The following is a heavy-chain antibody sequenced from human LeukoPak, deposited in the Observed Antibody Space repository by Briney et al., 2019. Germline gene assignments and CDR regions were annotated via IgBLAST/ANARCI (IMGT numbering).Heavy chain of an antibody. J-gene: IGHJ6*03. CDR1: GFTFSSYA. CDR3: APWEPLGHYYMDV. V-gene: IGHV3-23*01. CDR2: ITGSGGST. D-gene: IGHD1-26*01. Sequence: PGGSLRLSCAASGFTFSSYAISWVRQAPGKGLEWVSAITGSGGSTYYADSVQGRFTISRDNSRNTLCLQMNSLRAEDTAVYYCAPWEPLGHYYMDVWGKGTTVTVSS.